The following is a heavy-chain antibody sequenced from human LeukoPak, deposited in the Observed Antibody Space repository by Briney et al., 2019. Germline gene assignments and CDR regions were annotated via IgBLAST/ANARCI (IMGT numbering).Heavy chain of an antibody. CDR1: GLTFSTSG. CDR2: IGPTGSDR. D-gene: IGHD1-14*01. CDR3: ATETNGRHYDY. V-gene: IGHV3-21*06. Sequence: GGSLRLSCTASGLTFSTSGFNWVRQAPGKGLEWVASIGPTGSDRYHVDSIKGRLTISRDNANNFLYLQMNSLRAEDTAVYYCATETNGRHYDYWGQGTLLTVSS. J-gene: IGHJ4*02.